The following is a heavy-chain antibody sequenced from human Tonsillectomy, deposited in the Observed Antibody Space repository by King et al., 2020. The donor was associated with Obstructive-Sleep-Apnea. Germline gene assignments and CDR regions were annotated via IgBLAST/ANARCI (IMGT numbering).Heavy chain of an antibody. CDR3: ARDRWAFCGGDCYSGRVYYYGMDV. J-gene: IGHJ6*02. Sequence: QLVQSGGGLVKPGGSLRLSCAASGFTFSSFSMNWVRQAPGKGLEWVSSITSSSSYIYYADSLRGRFTISRDTAKNSLYLQINSLGAEDTAVYYCARDRWAFCGGDCYSGRVYYYGMDVWGQGTTVTVSS. CDR1: GFTFSSFS. V-gene: IGHV3-21*01. D-gene: IGHD2-21*02. CDR2: ITSSSSYI.